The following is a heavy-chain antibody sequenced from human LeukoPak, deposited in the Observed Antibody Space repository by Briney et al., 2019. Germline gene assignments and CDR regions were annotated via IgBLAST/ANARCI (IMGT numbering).Heavy chain of an antibody. CDR3: ARAPYDSSGYYGGAFDY. V-gene: IGHV4-59*01. CDR2: IYYSGST. Sequence: PSETLSLTCTVSGGSISSYYWSWIRQPPGKGLERIGYIYYSGSTNYNPSLKSRVTISVDTSKNQFSLKLSSVTAADTAVYYCARAPYDSSGYYGGAFDYWGQGTLVTVSS. D-gene: IGHD3-22*01. CDR1: GGSISSYY. J-gene: IGHJ4*02.